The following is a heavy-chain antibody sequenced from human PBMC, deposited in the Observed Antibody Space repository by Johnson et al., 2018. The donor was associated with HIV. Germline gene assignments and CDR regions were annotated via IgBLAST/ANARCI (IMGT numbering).Heavy chain of an antibody. V-gene: IGHV3-30*04. CDR1: GFTFSSYA. J-gene: IGHJ3*02. Sequence: VQVVESGGGVVQPGRSLRLSCAASGFTFSSYAMHWVRQAPGKGLEWVAVISYDGGSTSYADSLKGRFIISRDNSKNTLYVQMNSLRAEDTAMYYCARRYSGSYRGAFDIWGQGTMVTVSS. D-gene: IGHD1-26*01. CDR2: ISYDGGST. CDR3: ARRYSGSYRGAFDI.